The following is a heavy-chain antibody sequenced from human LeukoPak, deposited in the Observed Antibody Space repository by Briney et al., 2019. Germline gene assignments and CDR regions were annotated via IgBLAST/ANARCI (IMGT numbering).Heavy chain of an antibody. V-gene: IGHV1-69*13. CDR2: IIPIFGTA. CDR3: AIVVVVAPPYYFDY. CDR1: GGTFSSYA. D-gene: IGHD2-15*01. J-gene: IGHJ4*02. Sequence: SEKVSCKASGGTFSSYAISWVRQAPGQGLEWMGGIIPIFGTANYAQKFQGRVTITADESTSTAYMELSSLRSEDTAVYYCAIVVVVAPPYYFDYWGQGTLVTVSS.